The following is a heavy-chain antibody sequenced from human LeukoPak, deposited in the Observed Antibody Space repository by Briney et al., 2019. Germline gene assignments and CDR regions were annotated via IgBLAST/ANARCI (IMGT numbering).Heavy chain of an antibody. CDR2: INPYNGVT. Sequence: GASVTVSCKASGYTFTGYYLHWVRQGPGQGLERMGWINPYNGVTNYLPKFKGRVTLTWDTSTTTSYMDLSRLTSDDTAVYSCARGSYDSRGYYSDYHFYMELWGKGTTVTVSS. CDR3: ARGSYDSRGYYSDYHFYMEL. D-gene: IGHD3-22*01. CDR1: GYTFTGYY. V-gene: IGHV1-2*02. J-gene: IGHJ6*03.